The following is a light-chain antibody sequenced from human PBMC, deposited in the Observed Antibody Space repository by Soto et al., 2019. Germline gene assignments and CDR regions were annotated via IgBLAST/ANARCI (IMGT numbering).Light chain of an antibody. V-gene: IGKV1-5*03. Sequence: EIQMTQSPSTLSSSVGDRVTITCRASQSISSWLAWYQQKPGKAPKLLIYNASSLASGVPARFSGSGSGTEFTLTISSLEPDDFATYYCQQYNSCSRTFGEGTKVEIK. CDR3: QQYNSCSRT. CDR1: QSISSW. CDR2: NAS. J-gene: IGKJ1*01.